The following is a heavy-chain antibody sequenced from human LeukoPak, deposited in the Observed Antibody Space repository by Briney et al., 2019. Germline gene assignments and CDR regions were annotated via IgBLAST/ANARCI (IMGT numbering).Heavy chain of an antibody. CDR3: VRAPATNEWRCMDY. Sequence: PGGSLRLSCAASGFTVSSNYMSWVRQAPGKGLEWVANIKQDGSEKRYVDPVKGRFTISRDNAKNSLYLQMNSLRAEDTAVYYCVRAPATNEWRCMDYWGQGTLVTVSS. J-gene: IGHJ4*02. V-gene: IGHV3-7*01. CDR1: GFTVSSNY. CDR2: IKQDGSEK. D-gene: IGHD2-8*02.